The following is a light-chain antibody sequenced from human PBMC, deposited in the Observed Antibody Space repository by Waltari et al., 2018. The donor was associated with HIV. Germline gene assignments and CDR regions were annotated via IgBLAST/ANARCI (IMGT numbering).Light chain of an antibody. V-gene: IGLV1-51*01. CDR3: GTWDSSLSVVV. CDR2: DNT. J-gene: IGLJ2*01. CDR1: TSNIRTNY. Sequence: QSVLTQPPSVSAPPGQRVTLSCSGGTSNIRTNYVSWYQHVPGMAPRLLIYDNTKRSSGIPARFSGSKSGTSVTLGITGLQTGDEADYYCGTWDSSLSVVVFGGGTKLTVL.